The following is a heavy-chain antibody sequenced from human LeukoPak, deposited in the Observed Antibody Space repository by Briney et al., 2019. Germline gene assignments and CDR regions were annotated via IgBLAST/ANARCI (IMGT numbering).Heavy chain of an antibody. CDR3: ATQAYVGDLYSMDV. CDR2: FDPEDGET. J-gene: IGHJ6*03. Sequence: ASVKVSCKVSGYTLTELSMHWVRQAPGKGLEWMGGFDPEDGETIYAQKFQGRVTMTEDTSTDTAYMELSSLRSEDMAVYYCATQAYVGDLYSMDVWGKGTTVTVSS. D-gene: IGHD3-16*01. CDR1: GYTLTELS. V-gene: IGHV1-24*01.